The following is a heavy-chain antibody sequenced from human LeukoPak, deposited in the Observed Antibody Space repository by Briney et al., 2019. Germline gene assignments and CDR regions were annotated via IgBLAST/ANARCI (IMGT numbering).Heavy chain of an antibody. CDR2: ISSSSSYI. D-gene: IGHD5-18*01. CDR3: ASVAPPYSYRFDY. J-gene: IGHJ4*02. V-gene: IGHV3-21*01. CDR1: GFTFSSYS. Sequence: PGGSLRLSCAASGFTFSSYSMNWVRQAPGKGLEWVSSISSSSSYIYYADSVKGRFTISRDNAKNSLYLQMNSLRAEDTAVYYCASVAPPYSYRFDYWGQGTLVTVSS.